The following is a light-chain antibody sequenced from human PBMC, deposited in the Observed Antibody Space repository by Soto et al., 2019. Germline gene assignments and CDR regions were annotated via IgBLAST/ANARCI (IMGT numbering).Light chain of an antibody. J-gene: IGKJ1*01. CDR1: QSISSSY. V-gene: IGKV3-20*01. CDR3: QHYNSYSEA. CDR2: GAS. Sequence: EVVLTQSPGTLSLSPGERATLSCRASQSISSSYLAWYQQKPGQAPRLLIYGASIRATGIPDRFSGSGSGTDFTVTISRLEPEDFATYYCQHYNSYSEAFGQGTKVELK.